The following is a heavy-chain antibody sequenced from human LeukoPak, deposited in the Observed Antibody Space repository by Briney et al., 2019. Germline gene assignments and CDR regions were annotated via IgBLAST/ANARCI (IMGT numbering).Heavy chain of an antibody. CDR2: INPNSGGT. D-gene: IGHD3-10*01. J-gene: IGHJ5*02. CDR1: GYTFTGYH. CDR3: ARAQYGSGSYHNWFDP. Sequence: GASVKVSCKASGYTFTGYHMHWVRQAPGQGLEWMGWINPNSGGTNYAQKFQGRVTMTRDTSISTAYMELSRLRSDDTAVYYCARAQYGSGSYHNWFDPWGQGTLVTVSS. V-gene: IGHV1-2*02.